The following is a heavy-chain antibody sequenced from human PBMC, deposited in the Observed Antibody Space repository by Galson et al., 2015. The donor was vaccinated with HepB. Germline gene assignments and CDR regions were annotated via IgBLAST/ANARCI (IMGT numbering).Heavy chain of an antibody. D-gene: IGHD2-2*01. CDR2: IYSGGST. CDR3: AKAYCSSTSCRYAEYFQH. V-gene: IGHV3-53*01. Sequence: SLRLSCAASGFTVSSNYMSWVRQAPGKGLEWVSVIYSGGSTYYADSVKGRFTISRDNSKNTLYLQMNSLRAEDTAVYYCAKAYCSSTSCRYAEYFQHWGQGTLVTVSS. CDR1: GFTVSSNY. J-gene: IGHJ1*01.